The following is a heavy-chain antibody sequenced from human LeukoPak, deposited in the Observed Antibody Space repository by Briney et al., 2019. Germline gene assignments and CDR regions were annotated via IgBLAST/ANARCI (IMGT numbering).Heavy chain of an antibody. D-gene: IGHD2/OR15-2a*01. CDR2: IYPGDSHT. CDR3: ARGNRAVTIMCDV. CDR1: GYSFPSSW. J-gene: IGHJ3*01. V-gene: IGHV5-51*01. Sequence: GESLKISCQASGYSFPSSWIAWVRQKPGNGLEWVATIYPGDSHTTYSPSFQGQVTVSADKSINTAYLHWSSLTSSDTAIYYCARGNRAVTIMCDVWGPGTMVAVSS.